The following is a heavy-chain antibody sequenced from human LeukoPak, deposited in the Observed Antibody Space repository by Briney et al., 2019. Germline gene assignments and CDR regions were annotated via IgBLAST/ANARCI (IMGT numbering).Heavy chain of an antibody. CDR1: GGSIISSSSY. CDR2: IDYSGST. Sequence: SETLSLTSTVSGGSIISSSSYWGWIRQPPGKGLEWIGSIDYSGSTYYNPSLKSRSTISGETSKNQFSRKLTSVNAAERPVDDCARHAGINLPFDYWGQGTLVTVSS. J-gene: IGHJ4*02. V-gene: IGHV4-39*01. CDR3: ARHAGINLPFDY.